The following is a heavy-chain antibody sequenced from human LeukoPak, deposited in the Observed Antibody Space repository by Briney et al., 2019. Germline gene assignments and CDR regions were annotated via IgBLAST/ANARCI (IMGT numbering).Heavy chain of an antibody. D-gene: IGHD5-12*01. V-gene: IGHV3-48*03. CDR2: ISSSGSTI. J-gene: IGHJ4*02. CDR3: ARGRWLRLVDY. CDR1: GFTFSSYE. Sequence: GGSLRLSYAASGFTFSSYEMNWVRQAPGKGLEWVSYISSSGSTIYYADSVKGRFTISRDNAKNSLYLQMNSLRAEDTAVYYCARGRWLRLVDYWGQGTLVTVSS.